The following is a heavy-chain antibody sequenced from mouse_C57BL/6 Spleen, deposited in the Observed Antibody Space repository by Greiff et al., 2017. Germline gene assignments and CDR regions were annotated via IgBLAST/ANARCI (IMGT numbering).Heavy chain of an antibody. J-gene: IGHJ4*01. Sequence: QVQLQQSGAELVKPGASVKMSCKASGYTFTTYPIEWMKQNHGKSLEWIGNFHPYNDDTKYNEKFKGKATLTVEKASSTVYLELSRLTSDDSAVYYCARSGSSGLYYYAMDYWGQGTSVTVSS. D-gene: IGHD3-2*02. CDR2: FHPYNDDT. CDR3: ARSGSSGLYYYAMDY. CDR1: GYTFTTYP. V-gene: IGHV1-47*01.